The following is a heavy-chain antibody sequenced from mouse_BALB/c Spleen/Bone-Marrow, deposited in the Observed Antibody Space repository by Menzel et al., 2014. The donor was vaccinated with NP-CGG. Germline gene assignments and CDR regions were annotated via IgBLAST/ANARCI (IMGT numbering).Heavy chain of an antibody. CDR2: INPYTGDT. CDR3: GQVYYDYDVCFDV. V-gene: IGHV1-37*01. CDR1: GYSFTGYF. J-gene: IGHJ1*01. D-gene: IGHD2-4*01. Sequence: VQLQQSGPELLKPGASVKLSCKASGYSFTGYFMNWVKQSHGKSLEWLGRINPYTGDTFYNQKFKGKATLTVDTSSSTAHMEHLSLTSEDSAVYYCGQVYYDYDVCFDVWGEGTTVTVSS.